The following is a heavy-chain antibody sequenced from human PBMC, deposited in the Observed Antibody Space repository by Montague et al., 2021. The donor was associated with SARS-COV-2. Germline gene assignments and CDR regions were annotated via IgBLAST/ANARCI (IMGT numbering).Heavy chain of an antibody. V-gene: IGHV4-34*01. D-gene: IGHD3-10*01. CDR3: ATSSSRSYYVGLDY. CDR2: INQSGST. Sequence: SETLSLTCALYGGSFSGFQWSWIRQSPGKGLEWIGEINQSGSTNYNVSLKSRLTMSLETSKNHVSLKLRSVTAADTAVYYCATSSSRSYYVGLDYWGQGTLVTVSS. CDR1: GGSFSGFQ. J-gene: IGHJ4*02.